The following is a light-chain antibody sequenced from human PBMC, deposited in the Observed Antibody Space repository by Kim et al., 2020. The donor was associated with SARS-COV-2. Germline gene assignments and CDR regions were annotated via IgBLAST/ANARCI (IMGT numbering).Light chain of an antibody. CDR3: SSYTSSSTYRHVV. J-gene: IGLJ2*01. CDR2: DVS. V-gene: IGLV2-14*03. Sequence: ITISCTGTSSDVGGYNYVSWYQQHPGKAPKLMIYDVSNRPSGVSNRFSGSKSGNTASLTISGLQAEDEADYYCSSYTSSSTYRHVVFSGGTQLTVL. CDR1: SSDVGGYNY.